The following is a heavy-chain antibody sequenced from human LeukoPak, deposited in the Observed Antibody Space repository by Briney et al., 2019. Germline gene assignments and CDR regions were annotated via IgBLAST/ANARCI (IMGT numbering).Heavy chain of an antibody. CDR1: GFIFSDYY. CDR3: ARESGYSYDQAFDY. CDR2: ISSSSSYI. Sequence: GGSLRLSCATSGFIFSDYYLNWVRQAPGKGLEWVSSISSSSSYIYYADSVKGRFTISRDNAKNSLYLQMNSLRAEDTAVYYCARESGYSYDQAFDYWGQGTLVTVSS. V-gene: IGHV3-21*01. D-gene: IGHD5-18*01. J-gene: IGHJ4*02.